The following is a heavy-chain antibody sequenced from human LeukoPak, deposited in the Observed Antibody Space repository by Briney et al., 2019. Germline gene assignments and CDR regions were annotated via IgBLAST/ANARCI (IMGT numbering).Heavy chain of an antibody. D-gene: IGHD3-9*01. CDR2: ISNDGNTK. Sequence: GGSLRLSCAASGFTFRSYAMHWVRQAPGKGLEWVAVISNDGNTKYSADSVKGRFAISRDNAKNTLFLQMNSLRVEDTAVYYCAKSFTEYMGGKTLTGLHLDYWGQGALVTVSS. V-gene: IGHV3-30*18. CDR3: AKSFTEYMGGKTLTGLHLDY. CDR1: GFTFRSYA. J-gene: IGHJ4*02.